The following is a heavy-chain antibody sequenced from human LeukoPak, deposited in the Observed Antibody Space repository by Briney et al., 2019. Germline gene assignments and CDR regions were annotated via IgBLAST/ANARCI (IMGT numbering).Heavy chain of an antibody. CDR1: GGSITSSSYY. CDR3: ARESSGWYRAFDY. D-gene: IGHD6-19*01. V-gene: IGHV4-61*01. J-gene: IGHJ4*02. Sequence: PSETLSLTCTVSGGSITSSSYYWSWIRQPPGKGLEWIGYIYYSGSTNYNPSLKSRVTISVDTSKNQFSLKLSSVTAADTAVYYCARESSGWYRAFDYWGQGTLVTVSS. CDR2: IYYSGST.